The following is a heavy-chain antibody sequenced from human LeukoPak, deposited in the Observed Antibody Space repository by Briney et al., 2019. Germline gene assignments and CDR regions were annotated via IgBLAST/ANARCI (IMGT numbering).Heavy chain of an antibody. Sequence: GGSLRLSCAASGFTVSSNYMSWVRQAPGEGLEWVSVIYSGGSTYYADSVKGRFTISRDNSKNTLYLQMNSLRAEDTAVYYCARDGDVVITTAEYFQHWGQGTLVTVSS. CDR1: GFTVSSNY. CDR3: ARDGDVVITTAEYFQH. J-gene: IGHJ1*01. D-gene: IGHD3-22*01. CDR2: IYSGGST. V-gene: IGHV3-53*01.